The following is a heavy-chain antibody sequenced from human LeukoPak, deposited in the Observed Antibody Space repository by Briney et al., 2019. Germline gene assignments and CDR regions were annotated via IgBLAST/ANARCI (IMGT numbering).Heavy chain of an antibody. V-gene: IGHV3-23*01. CDR3: AKFPGTAMVENTGY. CDR1: GFTFSSYS. Sequence: GGSLRLSCAASGFTFSSYSMNWVRQAPGKGLEWVSAISGSGGSTYYADSVKGRFTISRDNSKNTLYLQMNSLRAEDTAVYYCAKFPGTAMVENTGYWGQGTLVTVSS. D-gene: IGHD5-18*01. CDR2: ISGSGGST. J-gene: IGHJ4*02.